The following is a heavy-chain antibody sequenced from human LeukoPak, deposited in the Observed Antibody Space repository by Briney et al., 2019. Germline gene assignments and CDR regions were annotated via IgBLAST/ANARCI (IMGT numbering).Heavy chain of an antibody. Sequence: GGSLRLSCVASGFTFTNSWMAWVRQAPGKGLERVANIKQDGSTKHYADSLKGRFTISRDNPKNSLYLQMNSLRADDTAVYYCARDTDGSLDYWGQGILVTVAS. CDR3: ARDTDGSLDY. CDR2: IKQDGSTK. D-gene: IGHD1-26*01. V-gene: IGHV3-7*01. J-gene: IGHJ4*02. CDR1: GFTFTNSW.